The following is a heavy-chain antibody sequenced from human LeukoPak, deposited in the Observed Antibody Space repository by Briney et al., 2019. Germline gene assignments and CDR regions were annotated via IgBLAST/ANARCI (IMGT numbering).Heavy chain of an antibody. D-gene: IGHD5-18*01. CDR1: GGSMTAHH. J-gene: IGHJ4*02. Sequence: SETLSLTCTVSGGSMTAHHWNWIRQTPGKGLEWIGYVFDSGRTKENPSLKSRVTLSADTSKNQLSLRLSSVTAADTAVYYCTTIKRGNIFGYFDFWGLGILVTVSS. CDR2: VFDSGRT. V-gene: IGHV4-59*11. CDR3: TTIKRGNIFGYFDF.